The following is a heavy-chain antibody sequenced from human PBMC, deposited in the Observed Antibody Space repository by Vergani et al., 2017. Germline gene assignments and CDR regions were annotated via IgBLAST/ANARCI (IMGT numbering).Heavy chain of an antibody. CDR2: ISYDGSNK. Sequence: QVQLVESGGGVVQPGGSLRLSCAASGFTFSSYGMHWVRQAPGKGLEWVAVISYDGSNKYYADSVKGRFTISRDNSKNTLYLQMNSLRAEDTAVYYCAKDDGVGATGLDYWGQGTLVTVSS. J-gene: IGHJ4*02. CDR1: GFTFSSYG. CDR3: AKDDGVGATGLDY. V-gene: IGHV3-30*18. D-gene: IGHD1-26*01.